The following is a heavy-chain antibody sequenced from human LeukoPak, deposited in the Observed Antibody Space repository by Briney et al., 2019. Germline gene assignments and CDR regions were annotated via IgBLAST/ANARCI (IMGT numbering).Heavy chain of an antibody. D-gene: IGHD1-14*01. V-gene: IGHV4-59*12. CDR2: IYNSGST. Sequence: SETLCLTCTLSGVSISSYNSTWGRQPPEKGLEWIWYIYNSGSTNYNPSLRSRVNMSVDPSNNQFTLKLSAVTAADTAVYYCGRGARRGQFDPWGRGTLVTVSS. J-gene: IGHJ5*02. CDR3: GRGARRGQFDP. CDR1: GVSISSYN.